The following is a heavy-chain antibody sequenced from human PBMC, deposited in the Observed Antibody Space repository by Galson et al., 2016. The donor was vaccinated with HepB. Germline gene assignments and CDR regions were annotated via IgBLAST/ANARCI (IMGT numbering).Heavy chain of an antibody. J-gene: IGHJ4*02. CDR1: GCTFIDYG. D-gene: IGHD6-25*01. Sequence: SVKVSCKASGCTFIDYGITWVRQAPGQGLEWMGWISGYNGNTHYAQKVQGRVTMTTDTSTTTAYMELRSLRSDDTAVYYCARGNGYDVNFYSVFDFWGQGTLVTVSS. V-gene: IGHV1-18*01. CDR2: ISGYNGNT. CDR3: ARGNGYDVNFYSVFDF.